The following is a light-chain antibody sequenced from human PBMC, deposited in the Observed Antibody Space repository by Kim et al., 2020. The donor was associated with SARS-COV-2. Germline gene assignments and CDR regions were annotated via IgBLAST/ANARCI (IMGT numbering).Light chain of an antibody. V-gene: IGLV1-40*01. CDR1: RPKIGADFD. J-gene: IGLJ2*01. CDR2: GNS. CDR3: QSYDSSLPVV. Sequence: GEGVTIAVRGRRPKIGADFDVHWYQQLPGTAPNLLIYGNSTRPSGGPDRFSGSKSGTSASLAITGLQAEDEADYYCQSYDSSLPVVFGGGTQLTVL.